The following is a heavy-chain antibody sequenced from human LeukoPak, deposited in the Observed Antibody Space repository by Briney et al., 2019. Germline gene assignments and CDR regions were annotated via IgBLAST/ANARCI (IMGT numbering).Heavy chain of an antibody. CDR3: ASLVGIPY. CDR2: IKQDGSEK. D-gene: IGHD3-10*01. Sequence: GGSLRLSCAASGLTVSSKYMSWVRQAPGKGLEWVANIKQDGSEKYYVDSVKGRFTISRDNAKNSLYLQMNSLRAEDTAVYYCASLVGIPYWGQGTLVTVSS. V-gene: IGHV3-7*01. J-gene: IGHJ4*02. CDR1: GLTVSSKY.